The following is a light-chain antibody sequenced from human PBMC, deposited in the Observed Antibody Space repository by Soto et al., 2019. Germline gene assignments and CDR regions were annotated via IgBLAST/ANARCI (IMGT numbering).Light chain of an antibody. CDR3: QQTYNTPRT. V-gene: IGKV1-39*01. CDR2: AAS. CDR1: QNINNY. J-gene: IGKJ1*01. Sequence: DIQMTQSPSSLSASIGDRVTITCRARQNINNYLNWYQQKPGKAPKLLIYAASSLQSGVPSRFSGSASGTDFTLTISTLEPEDYASYYCQQTYNTPRTFGQGTTVEIK.